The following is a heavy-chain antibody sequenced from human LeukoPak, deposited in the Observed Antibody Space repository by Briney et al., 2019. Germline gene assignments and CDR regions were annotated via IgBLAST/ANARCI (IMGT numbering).Heavy chain of an antibody. Sequence: PGGSLRLSCAASGFTFSSYSMNWVRQAPGKGLEWVSSISSSSSYIYYADSVKGRFTISRDNAKNSLYLQMNSLRAEDTAVYYCARDGGYDFRLYYGMDVWGQGTTVTVSS. CDR2: ISSSSSYI. CDR3: ARDGGYDFRLYYGMDV. D-gene: IGHD5-12*01. V-gene: IGHV3-21*01. CDR1: GFTFSSYS. J-gene: IGHJ6*02.